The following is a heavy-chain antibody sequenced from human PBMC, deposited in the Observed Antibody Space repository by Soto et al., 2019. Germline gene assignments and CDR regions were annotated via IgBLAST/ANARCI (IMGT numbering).Heavy chain of an antibody. J-gene: IGHJ4*02. D-gene: IGHD2-2*01. V-gene: IGHV4-59*08. CDR3: ARKIVVVPAAMYYFDY. CDR2: IYYSGST. CDR1: GGSISSYY. Sequence: SETLSLTCTVSGGSISSYYWSWIRQPPGKGLEWIGYIYYSGSTNYNPSLKSRVTISVDTSKNQFSLKLSSVTAADTAVYYCARKIVVVPAAMYYFDYGGQEPLVPV.